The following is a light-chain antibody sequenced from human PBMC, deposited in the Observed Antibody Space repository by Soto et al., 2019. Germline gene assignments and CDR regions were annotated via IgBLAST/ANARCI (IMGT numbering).Light chain of an antibody. CDR3: QQYAASPRT. J-gene: IGKJ1*01. CDR1: QSVSNNY. V-gene: IGKV3-20*01. CDR2: GAS. Sequence: EIVLTQSPGTLSLSPRERATLPCRASQSVSNNYLAWYQHRPGQAPRLLIYGASTRAPGIPDRFSGSGSGTDFTLTISRLEPEDFAVYYCQQYAASPRTFGQGTQVEV.